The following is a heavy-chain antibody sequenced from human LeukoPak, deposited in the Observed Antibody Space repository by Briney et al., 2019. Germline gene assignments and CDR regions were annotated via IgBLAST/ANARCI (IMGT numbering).Heavy chain of an antibody. CDR3: AKDPSEAVAGL. CDR1: GFTFSSYG. Sequence: GRSLRLSCAASGFTFSSYGMHWVRQAPGKGLEWVAVISYDGSNKYYADSVKGRFTISRDNSKNTLYLQMNSLRAEDTAVYYCAKDPSEAVAGLWGQGTLVTVSS. D-gene: IGHD6-19*01. J-gene: IGHJ4*02. V-gene: IGHV3-30*18. CDR2: ISYDGSNK.